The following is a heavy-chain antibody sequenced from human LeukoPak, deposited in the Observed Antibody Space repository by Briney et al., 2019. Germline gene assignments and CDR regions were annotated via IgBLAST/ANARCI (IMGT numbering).Heavy chain of an antibody. J-gene: IGHJ6*02. D-gene: IGHD1-26*01. CDR3: ARVSPRVGATGFYSSYGMDV. CDR2: IWYDGSNK. V-gene: IGHV3-33*01. Sequence: GGSLRLSCAASGFTFSSYGMHWVRQAPGKWLEWVAVIWYDGSNKYYADSVKGRFTISRDNSKNTLYLQMNSLRAEDTAVYYCARVSPRVGATGFYSSYGMDVWGQGTTVTVSS. CDR1: GFTFSSYG.